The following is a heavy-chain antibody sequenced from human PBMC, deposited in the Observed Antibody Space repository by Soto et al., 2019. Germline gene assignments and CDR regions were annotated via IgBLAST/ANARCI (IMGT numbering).Heavy chain of an antibody. Sequence: PGGSLRLSCGASGFTFSDDYMSWIRQAPGKGLEWVSYISSSGGTIYYADSVKGRFTISRDNSKNTLYLQMNSLRAEDTAVYYCAKTDIVVVVAALHYWGQGTLVTVSS. CDR2: ISSSGGTI. V-gene: IGHV3-11*01. D-gene: IGHD2-15*01. CDR3: AKTDIVVVVAALHY. J-gene: IGHJ4*02. CDR1: GFTFSDDY.